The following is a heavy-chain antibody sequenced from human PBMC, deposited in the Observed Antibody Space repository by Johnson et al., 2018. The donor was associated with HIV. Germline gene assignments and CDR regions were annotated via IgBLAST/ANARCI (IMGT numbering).Heavy chain of an antibody. CDR3: ARAYSYGVFDI. CDR1: GFTFSNAW. J-gene: IGHJ3*02. Sequence: VQLVESGGGLVKPGGSLRLSCAASGFTFSNAWMSWVRQAPGKGLEWVSAIGTAGDTYYPDSVKDRFTISRDNSKNTLYLQMNSLRAEETALYYCARAYSYGVFDIWCQGTMVTVSS. D-gene: IGHD5-18*01. CDR2: IGTAGDT. V-gene: IGHV3-66*01.